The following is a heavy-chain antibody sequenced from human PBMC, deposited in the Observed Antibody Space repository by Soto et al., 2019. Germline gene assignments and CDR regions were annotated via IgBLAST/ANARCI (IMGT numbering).Heavy chain of an antibody. J-gene: IGHJ5*02. D-gene: IGHD3-3*01. CDR2: ISHDGRIE. CDR1: GFTFSSYG. V-gene: IGHV3-30*03. Sequence: PGGSLRLSCAASGFTFSSYGMHWVRQAPGKGLEWVALISHDGRIEKYADSVKGRFTISRDNSKNTLYMQMDSLRLEDTGVYYCARDGLPDDFRSGGYWFDPWGQGTQVTVSS. CDR3: ARDGLPDDFRSGGYWFDP.